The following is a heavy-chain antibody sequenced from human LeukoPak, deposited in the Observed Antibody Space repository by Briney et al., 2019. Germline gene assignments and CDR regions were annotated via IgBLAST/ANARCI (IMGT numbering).Heavy chain of an antibody. CDR2: ISGNNDNP. CDR3: ARYGTSTDDY. CDR1: GYTFSNFG. D-gene: IGHD2-2*01. J-gene: IGHJ4*02. V-gene: IGHV1-18*01. Sequence: ASVKVSCKTSGYTFSNFGINWVRQAPGQGLEWMGWISGNNDNPNYGQKFQGRFTVTTDSSTSTAYMELRNLRFDDTAVYYCARYGTSTDDYWGQGTLVTVSS.